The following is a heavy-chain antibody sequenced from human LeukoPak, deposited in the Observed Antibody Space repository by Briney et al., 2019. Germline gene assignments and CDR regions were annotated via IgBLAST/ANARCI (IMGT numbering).Heavy chain of an antibody. D-gene: IGHD3-16*01. CDR3: ARDWGSGSYYGMDL. CDR1: GGSISSGGYY. CDR2: IYHSGST. V-gene: IGHV4-30-2*01. Sequence: SETLSLTCTVSGGSISSGGYYWSWIRQPPGKGLEWIGYIYHSGSTYYNPSLKSRVTISVDTSKNQFSLKLSSVTAADTAVYYCARDWGSGSYYGMDLWGQGTTVTVSS. J-gene: IGHJ6*02.